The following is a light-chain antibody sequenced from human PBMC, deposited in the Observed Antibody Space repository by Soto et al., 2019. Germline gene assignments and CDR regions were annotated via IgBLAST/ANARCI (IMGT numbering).Light chain of an antibody. J-gene: IGKJ2*01. CDR2: DAS. CDR3: QQFNTYS. CDR1: ERISTW. Sequence: DIQLIQSPSTLGASVGERFTVTCRASERISTWLAWYQQKAGKPPRLLISDASYLENGVPSRFSGSGSGIEFTLTISSLQPNDSATYYCQQFNTYSFGPGTKVDIK. V-gene: IGKV1-5*01.